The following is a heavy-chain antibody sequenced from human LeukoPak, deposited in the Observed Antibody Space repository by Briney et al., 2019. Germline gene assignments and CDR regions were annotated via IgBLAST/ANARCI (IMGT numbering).Heavy chain of an antibody. V-gene: IGHV1-2*02. CDR3: AREVIGPYFYYGMDV. CDR2: INPNSGGT. CDR1: GYTFTGYY. D-gene: IGHD3-22*01. J-gene: IGHJ6*02. Sequence: ASVKVSCKASGYTFTGYYMHRVRQAPGQGLEWMGWINPNSGGTNYAQKFQGRVTMTRDTSISTAYMELSRLRSDDTAVYYCAREVIGPYFYYGMDVWGQGTTVTVSS.